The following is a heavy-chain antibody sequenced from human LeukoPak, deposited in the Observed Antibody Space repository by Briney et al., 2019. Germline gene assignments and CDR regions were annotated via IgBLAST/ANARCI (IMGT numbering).Heavy chain of an antibody. J-gene: IGHJ2*01. CDR3: ARHSKHPIPYIHLWKKNLYFDL. V-gene: IGHV3-21*01. Sequence: PGGSLRLSCAASGFTFNSYTMNWVRQAPGPGLEWVSFISSIYSSIYYQDSVKGRFHTSTDHAKKYLYLQMTSLRAEDTAVYYCARHSKHPIPYIHLWKKNLYFDLWGRGTLVTVSS. CDR1: GFTFNSYT. CDR2: ISSIYSSI. D-gene: IGHD1-1*01.